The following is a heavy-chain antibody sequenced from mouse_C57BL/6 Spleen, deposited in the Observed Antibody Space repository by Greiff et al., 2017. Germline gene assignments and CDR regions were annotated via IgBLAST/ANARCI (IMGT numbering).Heavy chain of an antibody. Sequence: VQLQQSGTVLARPGASVKMSCKTSGYTFTSYWMHWVKQRPGQGLEWIGAISPGNSDTSYNQKFKGKAKLTAVTSASTAYMELSTLTNAYSAVYYCTRRDYGGYFDYGGQGTTLTVSS. CDR1: GYTFTSYW. CDR2: ISPGNSDT. J-gene: IGHJ2*01. V-gene: IGHV1-5*01. D-gene: IGHD1-1*01. CDR3: TRRDYGGYFDY.